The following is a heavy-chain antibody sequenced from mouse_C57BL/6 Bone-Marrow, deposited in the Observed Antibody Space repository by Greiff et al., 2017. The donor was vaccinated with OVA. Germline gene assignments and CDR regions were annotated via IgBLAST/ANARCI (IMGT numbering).Heavy chain of an antibody. Sequence: VQLQQPGAELVKPGASVKMSCKASGYTFTSYWITWVKQRPGQGLEWIGDIYPGSGSTNYNEKFKSKATLTVDTSSSTAYMQLSSLTSEDSAVYYCARRQLRRGYFDYWGQGTTLTVSS. D-gene: IGHD3-2*02. CDR2: IYPGSGST. V-gene: IGHV1-55*01. J-gene: IGHJ2*01. CDR3: ARRQLRRGYFDY. CDR1: GYTFTSYW.